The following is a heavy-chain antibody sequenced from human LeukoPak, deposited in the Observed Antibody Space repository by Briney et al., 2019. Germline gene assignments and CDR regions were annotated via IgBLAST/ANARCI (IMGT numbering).Heavy chain of an antibody. CDR3: AKDQERYFDWLSILDY. Sequence: GGSLRLSCAASGFTFSSYGMHWVRQAPGKGLEWVAVISYDGSNKYYADSVKGRFTISRDNSKNTLYLQMDSLRAEDTAVYYCAKDQERYFDWLSILDYWGQGTLVTVSS. CDR2: ISYDGSNK. CDR1: GFTFSSYG. J-gene: IGHJ4*02. D-gene: IGHD3-9*01. V-gene: IGHV3-30*18.